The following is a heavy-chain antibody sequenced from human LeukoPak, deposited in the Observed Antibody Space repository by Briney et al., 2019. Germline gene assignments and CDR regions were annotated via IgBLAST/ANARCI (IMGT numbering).Heavy chain of an antibody. CDR3: AKDLVVGALDY. CDR1: GLTFSSYG. D-gene: IGHD1-26*01. J-gene: IGHJ4*02. Sequence: GGSLRLSCAASGLTFSSYGMSWVRQAPGKGLEWVSTISGSGGSTYYADSVKGRFTISRDNSKNTLYLQMNSLRAEDTAVYYCAKDLVVGALDYWGQGTLVTVSS. CDR2: ISGSGGST. V-gene: IGHV3-23*01.